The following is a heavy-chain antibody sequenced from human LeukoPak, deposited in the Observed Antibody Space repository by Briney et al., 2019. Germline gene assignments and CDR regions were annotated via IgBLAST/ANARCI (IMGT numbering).Heavy chain of an antibody. Sequence: SETLSLTCTVSGGSISSYYWSWIRQPPGKGLEWIGYIYYSGSTNYNPSLKSRVTISVDTSKNQFSLKLSSVTAADTAVYYCAREWELDSSGYYIDYWGQGTLVTVSS. J-gene: IGHJ4*02. CDR2: IYYSGST. CDR3: AREWELDSSGYYIDY. D-gene: IGHD3-22*01. V-gene: IGHV4-59*01. CDR1: GGSISSYY.